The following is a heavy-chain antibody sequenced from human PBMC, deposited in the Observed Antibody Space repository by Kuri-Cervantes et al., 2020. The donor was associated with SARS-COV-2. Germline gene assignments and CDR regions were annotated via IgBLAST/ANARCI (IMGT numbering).Heavy chain of an antibody. CDR3: ARHDYGDPLTYYYGMDV. Sequence: GSLRLSCTVSGSSVSSGGYYWSWIRQPPGKGLEWIGYIYYNGSTNYNPSLKSRVTISVDTSKNQFSLKLSSVTAADTAMYYCARHDYGDPLTYYYGMDVWGQGTTVTVSS. CDR1: GSSVSSGGYY. D-gene: IGHD4-17*01. J-gene: IGHJ6*02. V-gene: IGHV4-61*08. CDR2: IYYNGST.